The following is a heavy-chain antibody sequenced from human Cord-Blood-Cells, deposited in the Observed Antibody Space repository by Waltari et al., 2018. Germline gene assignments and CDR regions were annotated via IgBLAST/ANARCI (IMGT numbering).Heavy chain of an antibody. CDR3: ARGGIAVAGTVGYYFDY. V-gene: IGHV1-69*01. D-gene: IGHD6-19*01. CDR2: IIPIFGTA. J-gene: IGHJ4*02. CDR1: GGTFSSYA. Sequence: QVQLVQSGAEVKKPGSSVKVSCKASGGTFSSYAISWVHQPPGQGLGWMGGIIPIFGTANYAQKFQGRVTITADESTSTAYMELSSLRSEDTAVYYCARGGIAVAGTVGYYFDYWGQGTLVTVSS.